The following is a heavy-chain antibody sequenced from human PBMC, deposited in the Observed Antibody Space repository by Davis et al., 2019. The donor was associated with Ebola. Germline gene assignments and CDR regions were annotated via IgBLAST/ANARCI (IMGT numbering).Heavy chain of an antibody. D-gene: IGHD6-13*01. V-gene: IGHV3-74*01. CDR1: GFIFSSYW. J-gene: IGHJ4*02. CDR3: VKWGGGSNPDPDS. Sequence: HTGGSLRLSCAASGFIFSSYWMHWVRHAPGKGLVWVSRINNDGTSTSYADSVKGRFTISRDNAKNTLYLQMNSPRAEDTAVYYCVKWGGGSNPDPDSWGQGTLVTVSS. CDR2: INNDGTST.